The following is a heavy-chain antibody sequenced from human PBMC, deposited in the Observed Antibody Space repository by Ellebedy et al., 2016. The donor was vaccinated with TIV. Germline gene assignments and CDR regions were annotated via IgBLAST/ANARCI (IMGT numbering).Heavy chain of an antibody. V-gene: IGHV1-18*01. CDR2: ISAYNRNT. Sequence: AASVKVSCKASGYTFTSYGISWVRQAPGQGLEWMGWISAYNRNTNYAQKLQGRVTMTTATSTSTAYMELRSLRSDDTAVYYCARAGSGYDWLDFDYWGQGTLVTVSS. J-gene: IGHJ4*02. D-gene: IGHD5-12*01. CDR1: GYTFTSYG. CDR3: ARAGSGYDWLDFDY.